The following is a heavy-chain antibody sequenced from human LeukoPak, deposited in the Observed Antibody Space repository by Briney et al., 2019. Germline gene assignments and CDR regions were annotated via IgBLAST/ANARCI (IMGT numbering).Heavy chain of an antibody. J-gene: IGHJ5*02. Sequence: GASVKVSCKASGYTFTSYDINWVRQATGQGLEWMGWMNPNSGNTGYAQKFQGRVTMTRNTSISTAYMELSSLRSEDTAVYYCARGSPPNYYGSGSYLVGFDPWGQGTLVTVSS. CDR1: GYTFTSYD. CDR3: ARGSPPNYYGSGSYLVGFDP. D-gene: IGHD3-10*01. V-gene: IGHV1-8*01. CDR2: MNPNSGNT.